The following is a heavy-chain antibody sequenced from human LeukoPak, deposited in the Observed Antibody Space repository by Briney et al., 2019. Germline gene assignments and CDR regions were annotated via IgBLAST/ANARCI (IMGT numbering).Heavy chain of an antibody. D-gene: IGHD3-22*01. V-gene: IGHV1-69*05. Sequence: SVKVSCKASGYTFTSYDISWVRQAPGQGLEWMGGIIPIFGTANYAQKFQGRVTITTDESTSTAYMELSSLRSEDTAVYYCARAWYDSSGYWFDYWGQGTLVTVSS. J-gene: IGHJ4*02. CDR2: IIPIFGTA. CDR1: GYTFTSYD. CDR3: ARAWYDSSGYWFDY.